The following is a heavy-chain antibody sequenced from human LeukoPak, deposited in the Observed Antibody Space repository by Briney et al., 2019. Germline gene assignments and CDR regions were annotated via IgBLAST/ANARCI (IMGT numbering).Heavy chain of an antibody. Sequence: TGGSLRLSCAASGFTFSSYAMHWVRQAPGKGLEWVASIWYDGSNKYYADSVKGRFTISRDNSKNTLSLQMNSLRAEDTAVYYCVRGPYGSGSYRWGQGTLVTVSA. J-gene: IGHJ4*02. CDR3: VRGPYGSGSYR. V-gene: IGHV3-33*08. CDR1: GFTFSSYA. D-gene: IGHD3-10*01. CDR2: IWYDGSNK.